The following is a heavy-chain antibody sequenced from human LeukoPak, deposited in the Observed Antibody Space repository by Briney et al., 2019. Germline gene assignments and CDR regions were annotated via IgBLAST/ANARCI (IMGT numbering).Heavy chain of an antibody. J-gene: IGHJ4*02. CDR3: ARDYGSYDILTGYYPVGYFDY. CDR1: GGSISSYY. V-gene: IGHV4-59*01. D-gene: IGHD3-9*01. Sequence: SETLSLTCTVSGGSISSYYWSWIRQPPGKGLEWIGYIYYSGSTNYNPSLKSRVTISVDTSKNQFSLKLSSVTAADTAVYYCARDYGSYDILTGYYPVGYFDYWGQGTLVTVSS. CDR2: IYYSGST.